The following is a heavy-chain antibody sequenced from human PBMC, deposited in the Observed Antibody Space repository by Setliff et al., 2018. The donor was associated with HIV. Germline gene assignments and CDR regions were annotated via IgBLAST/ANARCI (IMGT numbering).Heavy chain of an antibody. V-gene: IGHV4-59*08. CDR3: ARGRSRWTYYNYYYMDV. Sequence: SETLSLTCTVSDVSISAYYWSWIRQPPGKGLEWIGDIFYTGSTNYNPSLKSRVTISIDTSKNQFSLKLSSVTAADTAVYYCARGRSRWTYYNYYYMDVWGKGTTVTVSS. D-gene: IGHD6-13*01. J-gene: IGHJ6*03. CDR2: IFYTGST. CDR1: DVSISAYY.